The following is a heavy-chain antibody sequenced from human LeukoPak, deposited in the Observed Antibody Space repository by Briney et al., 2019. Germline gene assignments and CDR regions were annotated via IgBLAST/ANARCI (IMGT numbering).Heavy chain of an antibody. Sequence: PSETLSLTRTVSGGSISSSSYYWGWIRQPPGKGLEWIGSIYYSGSTYYNPSLKSRVTISVDTSKNQFSLKLSSVTAADTAVYYCARHLALSPNWFDPWGQGTLVTVSS. CDR2: IYYSGST. V-gene: IGHV4-39*01. CDR3: ARHLALSPNWFDP. CDR1: GGSISSSSYY. J-gene: IGHJ5*02.